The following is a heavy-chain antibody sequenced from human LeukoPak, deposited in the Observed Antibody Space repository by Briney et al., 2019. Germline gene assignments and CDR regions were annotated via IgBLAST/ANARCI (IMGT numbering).Heavy chain of an antibody. CDR2: IIPVFGTT. CDR3: ARAMSIAARLQTIFDY. J-gene: IGHJ4*02. CDR1: GGTFSSYA. V-gene: IGHV1-69*06. D-gene: IGHD6-6*01. Sequence: SVKVSCKASGGTFSSYAVSWVRLTPGQGLEWLGGIIPVFGTTTYAQKFQAKVTMTADKSTNTAYLEISSLTSDDTAVYYCARAMSIAARLQTIFDYWGQGTLVTVSS.